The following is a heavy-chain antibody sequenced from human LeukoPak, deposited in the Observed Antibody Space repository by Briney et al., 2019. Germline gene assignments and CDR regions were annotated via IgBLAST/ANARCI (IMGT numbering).Heavy chain of an antibody. D-gene: IGHD1-7*01. Sequence: GGSLRLSCATSGLTFRTTWMHWVRQAPGKRLMWVSRMNGEGTTIDYADSVKGRFTVSRDYAKNTLFLQMNNLRTEDTALYFCATARNFRFEYWGQGSLAIVSA. CDR1: GLTFRTTW. J-gene: IGHJ4*02. CDR3: ATARNFRFEY. V-gene: IGHV3-74*01. CDR2: MNGEGTTI.